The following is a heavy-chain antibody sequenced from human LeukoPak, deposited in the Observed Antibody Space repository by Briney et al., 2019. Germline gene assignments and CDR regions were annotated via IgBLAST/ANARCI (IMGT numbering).Heavy chain of an antibody. V-gene: IGHV3-23*01. CDR1: GFTFSNYV. J-gene: IGHJ4*02. CDR2: ISGSGDST. Sequence: GGSLRLSCAASGFTFSNYVMSWVRQARGKGLEWVSGISGSGDSTYYADSVKGRFTISRDNSKNTLYLQMNSLRVEDTAAYYCAKVRAPSGWFNSDYWGQGTLVTVSS. CDR3: AKVRAPSGWFNSDY. D-gene: IGHD6-19*01.